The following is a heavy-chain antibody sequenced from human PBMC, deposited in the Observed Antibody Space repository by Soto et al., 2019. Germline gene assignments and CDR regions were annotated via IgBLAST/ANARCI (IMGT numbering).Heavy chain of an antibody. Sequence: ASVKVSCKASGYTFTSYGISWVRQAPGQGLEWMGWISAYNGNTNYAQKLQGRVTMTTDTSTSTAYMELRSLRSDDTAVYYCARASPSDILTGYVHFDYWGQGTLVTASS. D-gene: IGHD3-9*01. CDR3: ARASPSDILTGYVHFDY. CDR2: ISAYNGNT. CDR1: GYTFTSYG. V-gene: IGHV1-18*01. J-gene: IGHJ4*02.